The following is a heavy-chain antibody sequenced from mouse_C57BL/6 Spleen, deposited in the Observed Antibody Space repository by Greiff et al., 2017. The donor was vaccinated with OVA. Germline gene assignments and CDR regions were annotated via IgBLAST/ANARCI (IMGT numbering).Heavy chain of an antibody. CDR1: GFTFSDYG. CDR3: ARGYYYAMDY. V-gene: IGHV5-17*01. D-gene: IGHD2-14*01. CDR2: ISSGSSTI. J-gene: IGHJ4*01. Sequence: EVKVVESGGGLVKPGGSLKLSCAASGFTFSDYGMHWVRQAPEKGLEWVAYISSGSSTIYYADTVKGRFTISRDNAKNTLFLQMTSLRSEDTAVYYCARGYYYAMDYWGQGTSVTVSS.